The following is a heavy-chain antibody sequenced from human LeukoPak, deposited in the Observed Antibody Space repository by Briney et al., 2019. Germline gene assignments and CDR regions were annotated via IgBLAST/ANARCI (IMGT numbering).Heavy chain of an antibody. D-gene: IGHD2-2*01. CDR3: ARWDIVVVPAATYNWFDP. V-gene: IGHV1-8*01. Sequence: ASVKVSCKASGYTFTSYDINWVRQATGQGLEWMGWMNPNSGNTGCAQKFQGRVTMTRNTSISTAYMELSSLRSEDTAVYYCARWDIVVVPAATYNWFDPWGQGTLVTVSS. J-gene: IGHJ5*02. CDR2: MNPNSGNT. CDR1: GYTFTSYD.